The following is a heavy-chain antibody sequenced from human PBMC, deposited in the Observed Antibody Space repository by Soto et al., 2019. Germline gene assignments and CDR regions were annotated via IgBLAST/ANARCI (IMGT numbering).Heavy chain of an antibody. CDR3: EKDLDGTGASQHDFYYVIYV. D-gene: IGHD2-8*02. CDR2: ISKYXVDI. Sequence: GGSLRLVCAASGLSFNSHRRQRGRQAPGKGLEGVAVISKYXVDIKYADSVKGRFTMSRENSKNTVVLQMNSLRPEDTAVYFCEKDLDGTGASQHDFYYVIYVRGQGATVTVTS. V-gene: IGHV3-30*18. J-gene: IGHJ6*02. CDR1: GLSFNSHR.